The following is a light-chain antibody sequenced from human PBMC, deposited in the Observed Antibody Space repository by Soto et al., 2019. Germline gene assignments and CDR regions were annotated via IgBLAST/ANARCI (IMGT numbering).Light chain of an antibody. CDR3: QQRSNWPHT. J-gene: IGKJ3*01. Sequence: EIVLTQSPATLSLSPGERATLSCRASQSVSSYLAWYQQKNGQAPRLLIYDTSNRATGIPARFSGTGSGTDFARAISSLEPEDLAVYYCQQRSNWPHTFGPGTKVHI. V-gene: IGKV3-11*01. CDR2: DTS. CDR1: QSVSSY.